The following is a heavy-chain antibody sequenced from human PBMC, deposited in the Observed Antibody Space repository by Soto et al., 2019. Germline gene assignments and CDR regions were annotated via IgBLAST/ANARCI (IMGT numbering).Heavy chain of an antibody. V-gene: IGHV4-30-4*01. CDR2: ISYSGST. Sequence: SETLSLTCTVSGGSISSGNYYWSWIRQPPGKGLEWIGFISYSGSTYYNPSLKSRVTISVDKANNQFSLELRTVTVADTAVYYCATLPPRIVVVKTELPTWGQGTLVTVSS. CDR3: ATLPPRIVVVKTELPT. J-gene: IGHJ4*02. CDR1: GGSISSGNYY. D-gene: IGHD2-15*01.